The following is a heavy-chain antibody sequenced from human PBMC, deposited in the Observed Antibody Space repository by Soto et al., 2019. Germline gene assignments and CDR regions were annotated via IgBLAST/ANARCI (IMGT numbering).Heavy chain of an antibody. CDR3: AGGWFGEFVYYFDY. D-gene: IGHD3-10*01. J-gene: IGHJ4*02. V-gene: IGHV1-58*02. Sequence: SVKVSCKASGFTFTSSAMQWVRQARGQRLEWIGWIVVGSGNTNYAQKFQERVTITRDMSTSTAYMELSSLRSDDTAVYYCAGGWFGEFVYYFDYWGQGTLVTVSS. CDR2: IVVGSGNT. CDR1: GFTFTSSA.